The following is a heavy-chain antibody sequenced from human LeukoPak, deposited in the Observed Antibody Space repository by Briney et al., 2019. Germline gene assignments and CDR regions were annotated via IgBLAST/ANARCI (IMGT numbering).Heavy chain of an antibody. D-gene: IGHD2-2*01. V-gene: IGHV1-69*13. CDR2: IIPIFGTA. J-gene: IGHJ6*02. CDR1: GGTFSSYA. Sequence: GASVKVSCTASGGTFSSYAISWVRQAPGQGLEWMGGIIPIFGTANYAQKFQGRVTITADESTSTAYMELSSLRSEDTAVYYCASGWIVVVPAASLERYYYYGMDVWGQGTTVTVSS. CDR3: ASGWIVVVPAASLERYYYYGMDV.